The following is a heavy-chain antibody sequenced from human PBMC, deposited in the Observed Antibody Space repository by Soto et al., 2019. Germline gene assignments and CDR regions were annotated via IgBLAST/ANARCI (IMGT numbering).Heavy chain of an antibody. Sequence: GGSLRLSCAASGFTFSSYAMHWVRQAPGKGLEWVAVISYDGSNKYYADSVKGRFTISRDNSKNTLYLQMNSLRAEDTAVYYCARRGDVVGLPDYYDSSGSYFDYWGQGTLVTVSS. V-gene: IGHV3-30-3*01. CDR3: ARRGDVVGLPDYYDSSGSYFDY. D-gene: IGHD3-22*01. J-gene: IGHJ4*02. CDR1: GFTFSSYA. CDR2: ISYDGSNK.